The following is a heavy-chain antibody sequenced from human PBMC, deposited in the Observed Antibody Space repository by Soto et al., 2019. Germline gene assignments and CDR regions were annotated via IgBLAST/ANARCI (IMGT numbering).Heavy chain of an antibody. D-gene: IGHD4-4*01. CDR1: GDSITDPTSH. V-gene: IGHV4-39*01. CDR3: ARHVYYSSSDQFVFDY. CDR2: MFYTGTT. J-gene: IGHJ4*02. Sequence: AETLSPTGTVSGDSITDPTSHWGWIRQAPGKGLEWIGTMFYTGTTHYSPSLRSRVTLSVDTSKNQFFLQMRSVTAADTAVYFCARHVYYSSSDQFVFDYWGQGTLVTVSS.